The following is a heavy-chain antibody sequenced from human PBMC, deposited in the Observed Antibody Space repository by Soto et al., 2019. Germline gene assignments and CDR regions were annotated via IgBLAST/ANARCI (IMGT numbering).Heavy chain of an antibody. Sequence: GASVKVSCKASGGTFSSYAISWVRQAPGQGLEWMGGIIPIFGTANYAQKFQGRVTITADESTSTAYMELSSLRSEDTAVYYCARGNGWAPSQYYYYGMDVRGQGTTVTVSS. CDR1: GGTFSSYA. D-gene: IGHD1-26*01. V-gene: IGHV1-69*13. CDR3: ARGNGWAPSQYYYYGMDV. J-gene: IGHJ6*02. CDR2: IIPIFGTA.